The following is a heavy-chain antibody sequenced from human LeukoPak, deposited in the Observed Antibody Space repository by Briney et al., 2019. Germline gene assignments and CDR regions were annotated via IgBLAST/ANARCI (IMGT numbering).Heavy chain of an antibody. J-gene: IGHJ4*02. CDR1: GFTFSRYW. CDR2: INQDGTEK. D-gene: IGHD6-13*01. V-gene: IGHV3-7*03. Sequence: GGSLRLSCAASGFTFSRYWMSWVRQAPGEGREWVAKINQDGTEKAYVDSVRGRFTISRDNAKNSLFLQMNSLRAEDTAGYYCARGPLIAAAGTWWGQGTLVTVSS. CDR3: ARGPLIAAAGTW.